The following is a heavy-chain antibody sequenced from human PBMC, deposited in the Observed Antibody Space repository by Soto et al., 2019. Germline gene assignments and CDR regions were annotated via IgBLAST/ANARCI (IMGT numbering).Heavy chain of an antibody. CDR1: GFTLRRPR. J-gene: IGHJ4*02. D-gene: IGHD5-12*01. Sequence: GGALRLSRGAPGFTLRRPRMHWVRPTPGKGLVWVSRISSDGSSTNYADSVKGRFTISRDNAKNTLYLQMNSLRAEDTAVYYCARPVVYSGYDRVFFDYWGQVTLVTVSS. CDR3: ARPVVYSGYDRVFFDY. V-gene: IGHV3-74*01. CDR2: ISSDGSST.